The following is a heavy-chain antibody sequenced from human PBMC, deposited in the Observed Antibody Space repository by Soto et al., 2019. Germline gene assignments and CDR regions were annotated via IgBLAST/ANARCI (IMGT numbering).Heavy chain of an antibody. CDR1: GFTFSSYA. CDR2: ISGSGGST. D-gene: IGHD3-22*01. CDR3: ATIPPDYYDSSGYYYFDY. J-gene: IGHJ4*02. V-gene: IGHV3-23*01. Sequence: EVQLLEAGGGLVQPGGSLRLSCAASGFTFSSYAMSWVRQAPGKGLEWVSAISGSGGSTYYADSVKGRFTISRDNSKNTLYLQMNSLRAEDTGVYYCATIPPDYYDSSGYYYFDYWGQGTLVTVSS.